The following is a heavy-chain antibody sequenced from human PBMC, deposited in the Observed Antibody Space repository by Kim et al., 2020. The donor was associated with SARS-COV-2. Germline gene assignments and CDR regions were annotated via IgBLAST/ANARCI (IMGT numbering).Heavy chain of an antibody. D-gene: IGHD1-7*01. Sequence: QKFQGRVTMTRDTSISTAYMELSRLRSDDTAVYYCARFLTGTTFLVGMDVWGQGTTVTVSS. J-gene: IGHJ6*02. V-gene: IGHV1-2*02. CDR3: ARFLTGTTFLVGMDV.